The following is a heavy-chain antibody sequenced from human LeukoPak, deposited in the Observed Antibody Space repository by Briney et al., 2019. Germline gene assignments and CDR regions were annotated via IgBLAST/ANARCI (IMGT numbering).Heavy chain of an antibody. CDR2: IYYSGST. D-gene: IGHD5-24*01. V-gene: IGHV4-59*08. CDR3: ARQGGYNSDY. Sequence: SETLSLTCTVSGGSISSYYWSWIRQPPGKGLEWIGYIYYSGSTNYNPSLKSRVTMSVDTSKNQFSLKLSSVTAADTAVYYCARQGGYNSDYWGQGTLVTVSS. J-gene: IGHJ4*02. CDR1: GGSISSYY.